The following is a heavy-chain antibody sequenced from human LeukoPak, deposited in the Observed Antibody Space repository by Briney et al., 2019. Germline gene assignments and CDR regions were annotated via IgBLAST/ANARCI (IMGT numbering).Heavy chain of an antibody. CDR1: GFTFSSYA. J-gene: IGHJ4*02. Sequence: PGGSLRLSCAASGFTFSSYAMSWVRQAPGKGLEWVSAISGSGGSTYYADSVKGRFTISRDNSKNTLYLQMNSLRAEDTAVYYCAKVTNYYDSSGYIDYWGQGTLVTVSS. D-gene: IGHD3-22*01. CDR3: AKVTNYYDSSGYIDY. CDR2: ISGSGGST. V-gene: IGHV3-23*01.